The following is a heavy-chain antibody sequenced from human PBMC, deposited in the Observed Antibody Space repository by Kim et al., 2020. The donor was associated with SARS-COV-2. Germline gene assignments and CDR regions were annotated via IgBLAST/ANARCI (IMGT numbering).Heavy chain of an antibody. J-gene: IGHJ4*02. D-gene: IGHD6-13*01. CDR2: ISYDGSNK. CDR3: ARTSGHSSTWHYYFDY. CDR1: GFTFSSYA. Sequence: GGSLRLSCAASGFTFSSYAMHWVRQAPGKGLEWVSFISYDGSNKYYADSVKGRFTVSRDNSKNTLYLQMNSLRPEDTSVYYCARTSGHSSTWHYYFDYWGQGTLVTASS. V-gene: IGHV3-30-3*01.